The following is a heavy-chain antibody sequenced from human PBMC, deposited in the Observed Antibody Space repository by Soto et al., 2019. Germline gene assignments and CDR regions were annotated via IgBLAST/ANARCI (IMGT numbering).Heavy chain of an antibody. V-gene: IGHV1-18*01. CDR1: GYTFSAYG. Sequence: QVQLVQSGAEVKKPGASVKVSCKASGYTFSAYGINWVRQAPGQGLEWVAWISAHNGNTKYAQKQQSRVTMPTDTSTSTAYMELRSLRSDDTAVYYCARADYCSGGSCYPGTTDYWGQGTLVTVSS. CDR2: ISAHNGNT. D-gene: IGHD2-15*01. J-gene: IGHJ4*02. CDR3: ARADYCSGGSCYPGTTDY.